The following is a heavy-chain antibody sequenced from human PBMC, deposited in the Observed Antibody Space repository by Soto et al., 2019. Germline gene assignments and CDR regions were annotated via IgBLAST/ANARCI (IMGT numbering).Heavy chain of an antibody. D-gene: IGHD2-2*01. J-gene: IGHJ6*02. V-gene: IGHV3-30*18. CDR3: AKGVSMLSGMDV. Sequence: PGGSLRLSCAASGFTFSSYGMHWVRQAPGKGLEWVAVISYDGSNKYYADSVKGRFTISRDNSKNTLYLQMNSLRAEDTAVYYCAKGVSMLSGMDVWGQGTTVTVSS. CDR1: GFTFSSYG. CDR2: ISYDGSNK.